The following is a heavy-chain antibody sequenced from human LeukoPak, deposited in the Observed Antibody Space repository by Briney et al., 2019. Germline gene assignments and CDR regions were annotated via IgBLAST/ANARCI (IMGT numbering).Heavy chain of an antibody. J-gene: IGHJ5*02. D-gene: IGHD2-2*01. CDR2: IYYTGNT. CDR3: ARGSIVVAPAVNWFDP. CDR1: SASISTTIYY. Sequence: SETLSLTCTVSSASISTTIYYWSWIRQPPGKGLEWIGYIYYTGNTYYNPSLKSRVTISVDTSKNQFSLKLTSVTAADTAVYYCARGSIVVAPAVNWFDPWGQGTLVTVSS. V-gene: IGHV4-30-4*08.